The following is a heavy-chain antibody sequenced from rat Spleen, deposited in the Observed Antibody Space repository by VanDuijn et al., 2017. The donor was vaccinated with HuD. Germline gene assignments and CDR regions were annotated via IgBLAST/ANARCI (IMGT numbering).Heavy chain of an antibody. D-gene: IGHD1-2*01. CDR2: ITNTGGST. J-gene: IGHJ2*01. Sequence: EVQLVESGGGLVQPGRSLKLSCVASGFTFNNYWMTWIRQAPGKGLEWVASITNTGGSTYYPDSVKGRFTISRDNAKSTLYLQMNSLRSEDTATYYCTRRITIAAPFDYWGQGVMVTVSS. CDR3: TRRITIAAPFDY. V-gene: IGHV5-31*01. CDR1: GFTFNNYW.